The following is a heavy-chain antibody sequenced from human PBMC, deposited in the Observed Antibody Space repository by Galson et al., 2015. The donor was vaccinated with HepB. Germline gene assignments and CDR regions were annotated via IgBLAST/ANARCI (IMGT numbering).Heavy chain of an antibody. J-gene: IGHJ4*02. Sequence: SLRLSCAASGFIFTSYAISWVRQAPGKGLEWVSTISGSGGNTYYADSVKGRFTISRDNSKNTLYVQMNSLRAEDTAVYYCAKGSWFGEFGFDYWSQGTLVTVSS. CDR2: ISGSGGNT. V-gene: IGHV3-23*01. CDR1: GFIFTSYA. D-gene: IGHD3-10*01. CDR3: AKGSWFGEFGFDY.